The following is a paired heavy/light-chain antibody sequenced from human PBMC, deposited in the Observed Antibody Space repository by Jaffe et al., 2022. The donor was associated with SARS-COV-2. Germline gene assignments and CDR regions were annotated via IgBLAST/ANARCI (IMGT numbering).Heavy chain of an antibody. CDR1: EFTFSAAW. V-gene: IGHV3-15*01. CDR2: IKSKTDGETT. CDR3: AAGRRWLQATA. Sequence: EVHLMESGGGLVKPGGSLRLSCEVSEFTFSAAWMSWLRQAPGKGLEWVGRIKSKTDGETTDYAAPVKGRFTVSRDDSKNTVYLQMNSLKTEDTAVYYCAAGRRWLQATAWGQGTLVTVSS. D-gene: IGHD2-21*02. J-gene: IGHJ4*02.
Light chain of an antibody. CDR2: AAS. J-gene: IGKJ3*01. CDR3: QQSDDIPFT. V-gene: IGKV1-39*01. CDR1: QSISSY. Sequence: DIQMTQSPSSLSAFVGDTVTITCRASQSISSYCNWYQQKPGKAPNLLIYAASSLQSGVPSRFSGSGSGTDFTLTIDGLQPEDFATYYCQQSDDIPFTFGPGTKVDIK.